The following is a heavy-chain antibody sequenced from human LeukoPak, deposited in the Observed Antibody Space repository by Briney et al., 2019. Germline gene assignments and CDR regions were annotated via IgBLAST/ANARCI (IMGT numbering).Heavy chain of an antibody. J-gene: IGHJ4*02. Sequence: GGSLRLSCAASGFTFSYYWMSWVRQAPGKGLEWVANIKQVGSEEYYADSVKGRFTISRDNSKNTLYLQMNSLRAEDTAVYYCARSFSIAAAYFDYWGQGTLVTVSS. CDR3: ARSFSIAAAYFDY. CDR2: IKQVGSEE. CDR1: GFTFSYYW. V-gene: IGHV3-7*01. D-gene: IGHD6-13*01.